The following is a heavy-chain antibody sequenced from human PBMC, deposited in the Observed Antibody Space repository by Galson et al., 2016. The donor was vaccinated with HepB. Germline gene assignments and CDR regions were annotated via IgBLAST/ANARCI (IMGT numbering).Heavy chain of an antibody. CDR3: ARSVGSWYDYYFDY. CDR1: GASISSYY. V-gene: IGHV4-59*01. CDR2: IYYRGST. J-gene: IGHJ4*02. Sequence: SETLSLTCIVSGASISSYYWSWIRQPPGKGLEYIGYIYYRGSTNYNPSLKSRVTISVDTSKSQFSLKLTSVTAADTAVYYCARSVGSWYDYYFDYWDQGTLVTVSS. D-gene: IGHD6-13*01.